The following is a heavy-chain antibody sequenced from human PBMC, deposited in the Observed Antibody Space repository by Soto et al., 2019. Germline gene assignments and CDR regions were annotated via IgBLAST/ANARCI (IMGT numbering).Heavy chain of an antibody. CDR3: ARGLAVTTPLDAFDI. CDR2: ISSSSSYI. CDR1: GFTLSSYS. J-gene: IGHJ3*02. V-gene: IGHV3-21*01. D-gene: IGHD4-17*01. Sequence: GWSHRLSCAASGFTLSSYSMNWVRQAPGKGLEWVSSISSSSSYIYYADSVKGRFTISRDNAKNSLYLQMNSLRAEDTAVYYCARGLAVTTPLDAFDIWGQGTMVTVS.